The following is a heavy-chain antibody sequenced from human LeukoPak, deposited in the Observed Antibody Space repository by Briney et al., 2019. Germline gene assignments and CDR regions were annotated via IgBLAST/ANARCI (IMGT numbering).Heavy chain of an antibody. Sequence: GGSLRLSCVVSGFTSSRYYMGWVRQSPGKGLEWVAMTASDGGDRNYVDSVKGRFTIYRDNSKNTLYLQMNSLAAEDTAVYYCAFLIREPQHWGQGTLVTVSS. CDR1: GFTSSRYY. D-gene: IGHD1-26*01. J-gene: IGHJ1*01. CDR2: TASDGGDR. V-gene: IGHV3-7*01. CDR3: AFLIREPQH.